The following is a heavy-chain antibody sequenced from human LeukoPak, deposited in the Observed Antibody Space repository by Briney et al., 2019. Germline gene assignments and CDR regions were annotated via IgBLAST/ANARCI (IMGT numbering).Heavy chain of an antibody. CDR2: IYTSEST. J-gene: IGHJ5*02. CDR3: ARDHELPWFGESYNWFDP. CDR1: GGSISSYY. D-gene: IGHD3-10*01. Sequence: SETLSPTCTVSGGSISSYYWSWIRQPAGKGLEWIGRIYTSESTNYNPSLQSRVTMSVDTSKNQFSLKLSSVTAADTAVYYCARDHELPWFGESYNWFDPWRQGTLVTVSS. V-gene: IGHV4-4*07.